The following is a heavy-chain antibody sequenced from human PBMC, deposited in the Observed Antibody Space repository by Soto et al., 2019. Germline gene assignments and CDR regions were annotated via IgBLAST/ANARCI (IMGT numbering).Heavy chain of an antibody. CDR1: XXXXXXXXXX. Sequence: QLQLQESGSGLVKPSQTLSLTCAVSXXXXXXXXXXXXWIRQPPGKGLEWIGYIYHSGSTYYNPXXXXXXXXXXXXXXXXXXXXXXXXXXXXXXXXXXXRVPDYWGQGTLVTVSS. D-gene: IGHD3-10*01. CDR2: IYHSGST. CDR3: XRVPDY. J-gene: IGHJ4*02. V-gene: IGHV4-30-2*01.